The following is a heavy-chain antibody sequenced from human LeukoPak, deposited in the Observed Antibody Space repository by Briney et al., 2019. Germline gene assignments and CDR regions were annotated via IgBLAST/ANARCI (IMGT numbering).Heavy chain of an antibody. CDR3: ASLRGAYYMDV. CDR1: GGSISSYY. Sequence: PSETLSLTSTVSGGSISSYYWSWIRQPAGKGLEWIGRIYTSGSTNYNPSLKSRVTMSVDTSKNQFSLRLSSVTAADTAIYYCASLRGAYYMDVWGKGTTVTVSS. CDR2: IYTSGST. D-gene: IGHD3-10*01. J-gene: IGHJ6*03. V-gene: IGHV4-4*07.